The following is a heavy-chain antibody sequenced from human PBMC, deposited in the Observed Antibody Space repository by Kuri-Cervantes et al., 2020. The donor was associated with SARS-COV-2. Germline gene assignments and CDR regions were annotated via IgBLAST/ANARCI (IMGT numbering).Heavy chain of an antibody. Sequence: GESLKISCSASGCTFIGYAMHWVRQAPGKGLEYVSAISSNGGSTYYADSVKGRFTISRDNSKNTLYLQMISLRADDTAVYYWVMRLHSRSCGWLEWVKYSMDVWGQGATVTVSS. CDR2: ISSNGGST. D-gene: IGHD6-6*01. J-gene: IGHJ6*02. CDR3: VMRLHSRSCGWLEWVKYSMDV. V-gene: IGHV3-64D*08. CDR1: GCTFIGYA.